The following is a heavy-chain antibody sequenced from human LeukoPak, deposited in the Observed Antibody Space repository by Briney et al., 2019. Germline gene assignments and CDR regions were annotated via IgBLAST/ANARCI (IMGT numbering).Heavy chain of an antibody. D-gene: IGHD2-15*01. V-gene: IGHV3-33*01. J-gene: IGHJ5*02. CDR2: IWYDGSNK. CDR1: GFTFSSYG. Sequence: PGGSLRLSCAASGFTFSSYGMHWVRQAPGKGLEWVAVIWYDGSNKYYADSVKGRFTISRDNSKNTLYPQMNSLRAEDTAVYYCARDSGPLVVARRRHNWFDPWGQGTLVTVSS. CDR3: ARDSGPLVVARRRHNWFDP.